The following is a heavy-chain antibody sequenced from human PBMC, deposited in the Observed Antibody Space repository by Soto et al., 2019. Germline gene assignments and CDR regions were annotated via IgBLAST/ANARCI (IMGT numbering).Heavy chain of an antibody. CDR1: SDSMTSYY. D-gene: IGHD3-10*01. CDR3: ARISLFYFFDS. J-gene: IGHJ4*01. V-gene: IGHV4-59*01. Sequence: SETLSLTCPVSSDSMTSYYWSWIRQPPGKGLECIGYIYHSGITNYNPSLKSRVTISLDTSKTQFSLRLSFATAADTAVYYCARISLFYFFDSWGQGTLVTVSS. CDR2: IYHSGIT.